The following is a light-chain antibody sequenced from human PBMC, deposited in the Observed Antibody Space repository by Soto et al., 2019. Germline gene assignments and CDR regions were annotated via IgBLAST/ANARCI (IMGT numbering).Light chain of an antibody. V-gene: IGKV3-11*01. CDR2: DTS. J-gene: IGKJ5*01. CDR3: HQRNK. CDR1: QFLSSY. Sequence: ELGFTQSPSTVSLSPGERATLSCRASQFLSSYLAWYQQIPGQPPRLLIYDTSNRATGIPARFSGSRSGTDFTLTISSLEPEDFAVYFCHQRNKFGQGTRLEIK.